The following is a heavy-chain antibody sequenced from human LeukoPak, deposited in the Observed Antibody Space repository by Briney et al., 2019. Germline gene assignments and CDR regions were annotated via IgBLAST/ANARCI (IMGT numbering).Heavy chain of an antibody. CDR2: IYYSGST. CDR3: ARAMWYDFSHKKNYGMDV. Sequence: SETLSLTCTVSGGSISSYYWSWIRQPPGKGLEWIGYIYYSGSTNYNPSLKSRVTISVDTSKNQFSLKLSSVTAADTAVYYCARAMWYDFSHKKNYGMDVWGQGTTVTVSS. V-gene: IGHV4-59*01. CDR1: GGSISSYY. J-gene: IGHJ6*02. D-gene: IGHD3-3*01.